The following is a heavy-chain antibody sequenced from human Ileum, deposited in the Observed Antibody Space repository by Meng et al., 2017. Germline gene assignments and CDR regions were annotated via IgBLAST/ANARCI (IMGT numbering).Heavy chain of an antibody. CDR1: GGSFSGYY. CDR3: ARTRRGSSGWYMGY. V-gene: IGHV4-34*01. CDR2: INHSGST. Sequence: HVELTQWGAGLFEPSETLSLTCAVYGGSFSGYYWSWIRQPPGKGLEWIGEINHSGSTNYNPSLKSRVTISVDTSKNQFSLKLSSVTAADTAVYYCARTRRGSSGWYMGYWGQGTLVTVSS. J-gene: IGHJ4*02. D-gene: IGHD6-19*01.